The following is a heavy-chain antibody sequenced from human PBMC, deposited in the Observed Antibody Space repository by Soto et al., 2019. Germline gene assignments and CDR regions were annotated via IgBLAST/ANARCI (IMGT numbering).Heavy chain of an antibody. V-gene: IGHV4-30-2*01. Sequence: QLQLQESGSGLVKPSQTLSLTCAVSGGSISSGGYSWSWIRQPPGKGLEWIGYIYHSGSTYYNPSLQSRVTISVDRSKNQFSLKLSSVTAADTAVYYCARGYTAKWGSMAVWGQGTTGTVSS. CDR3: ARGYTAKWGSMAV. CDR1: GGSISSGGYS. D-gene: IGHD3-16*01. CDR2: IYHSGST. J-gene: IGHJ6*02.